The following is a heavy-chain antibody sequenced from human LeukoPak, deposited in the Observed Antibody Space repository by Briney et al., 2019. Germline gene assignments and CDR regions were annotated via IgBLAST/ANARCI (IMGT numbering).Heavy chain of an antibody. CDR2: IQNDGSKK. V-gene: IGHV3-30*02. CDR1: GFSFSSYG. J-gene: IGHJ4*02. Sequence: GGSLRLSCAASGFSFSSYGMHWVRQAPGKGLEWVAFIQNDGSKKYYADSVKGLFTISRDNSKNTLYLQMSSLRAEDTAVYYCARDLHPWAGDYWGQGTLVTVSS. CDR3: ARDLHPWAGDY.